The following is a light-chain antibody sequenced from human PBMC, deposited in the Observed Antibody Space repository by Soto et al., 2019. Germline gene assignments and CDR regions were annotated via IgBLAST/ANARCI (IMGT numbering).Light chain of an antibody. CDR1: QSVSSSY. Sequence: EIVVTQSPGTLSLSPGERATLSCRASQSVSSSYLAWYQQKPGQAPRLLIYGASSRATGIPDRFSGSGSGTDFTLTISRLEPEDFAVYYCQQRSKSITFGQGTRLEI. CDR2: GAS. V-gene: IGKV3D-20*02. J-gene: IGKJ5*01. CDR3: QQRSKSIT.